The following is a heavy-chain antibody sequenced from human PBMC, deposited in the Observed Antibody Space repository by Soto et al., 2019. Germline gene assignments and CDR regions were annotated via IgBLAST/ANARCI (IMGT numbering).Heavy chain of an antibody. V-gene: IGHV3-30*07. D-gene: IGHD4-4*01. CDR2: ISFDGSND. CDR1: GSAFKTYA. J-gene: IGHJ4*02. CDR3: ALARPLTSPLDY. Sequence: PGGSLRLSCAASGSAFKTYAMHWVRQSPGKGLVCLAVISFDGSNDFYADSVKGRFTISRDNSKNTLSLQMNSLRDEDTAVYYCALARPLTSPLDYWGQGTLVTVSS.